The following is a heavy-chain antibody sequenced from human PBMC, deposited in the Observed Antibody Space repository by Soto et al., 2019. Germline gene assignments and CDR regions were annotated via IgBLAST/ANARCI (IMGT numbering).Heavy chain of an antibody. J-gene: IGHJ6*01. CDR3: ARVLRYFDWLQETYYYYYYGMDV. V-gene: IGHV1-69*01. Sequence: QVQLVQSGAEVKKPGSSVKVSCKASGGTFSSYAISWVRQAPGQGLEWMGGIIPIFGTANYAQKFQGRVTITADESTSSAYMELSSLRSEDTDLYYCARVLRYFDWLQETYYYYYYGMDVWGQGTTVTVSS. CDR1: GGTFSSYA. D-gene: IGHD3-9*01. CDR2: IIPIFGTA.